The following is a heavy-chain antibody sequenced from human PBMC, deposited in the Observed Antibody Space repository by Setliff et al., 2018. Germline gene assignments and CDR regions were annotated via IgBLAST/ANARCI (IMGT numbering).Heavy chain of an antibody. J-gene: IGHJ4*02. CDR2: ISAYDGNT. V-gene: IGHV1-18*01. CDR1: AYSFTNYG. D-gene: IGHD6-19*01. Sequence: ASVKVSCKASAYSFTNYGITWVRRAPGQGLEWMGWISAYDGNTRFAQNIQGRVTLTTDTPTSTAYMELRSLRSDDTAVYYCARSPPNRGFGSGWYGDFWGQGTLVTVSS. CDR3: ARSPPNRGFGSGWYGDF.